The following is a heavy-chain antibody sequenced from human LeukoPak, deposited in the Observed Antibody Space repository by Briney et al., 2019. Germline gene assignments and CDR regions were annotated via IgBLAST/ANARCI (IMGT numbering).Heavy chain of an antibody. CDR2: TYYRSKWYN. CDR1: GDSVSSNSAA. Sequence: SQTLSLTCAISGDSVSSNSAAWNWIRQSPSRGLEWLGRTYYRSKWYNDYAVSVKSRITINPDTSKNQFSLQLNSVTPEDTAVYYCARVEVGWNDAGDEVAFDIWGQGTMVTVSS. J-gene: IGHJ3*02. V-gene: IGHV6-1*01. CDR3: ARVEVGWNDAGDEVAFDI. D-gene: IGHD1-1*01.